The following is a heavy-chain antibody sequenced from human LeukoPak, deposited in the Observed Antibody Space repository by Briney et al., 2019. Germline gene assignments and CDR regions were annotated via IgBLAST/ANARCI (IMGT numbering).Heavy chain of an antibody. CDR3: ARTNDYGDYGPLGY. CDR2: IYYSGST. Sequence: SETLSLTCTVSGGSISSGGYYWSWIRQHPGKGLEWIGYIYYSGSTYYNPSLKSRVTISVDTSKNQFSLKLSSVTAADTAVYYCARTNDYGDYGPLGYWGQGTLVTVSS. J-gene: IGHJ4*02. V-gene: IGHV4-31*03. CDR1: GGSISSGGYY. D-gene: IGHD4-17*01.